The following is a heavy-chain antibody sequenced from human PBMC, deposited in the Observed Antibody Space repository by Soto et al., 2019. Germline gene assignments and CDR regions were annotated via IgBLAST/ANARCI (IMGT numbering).Heavy chain of an antibody. Sequence: QVQLVQSGAEVKKPGASVKVSCKASGYTFNSYGISWVRQAPGQGLEWMGWISANNGNTNYAQKLQGRGTMTTDTATSTAYRELRSLRSDDTAVYYCARDRGSYALDYWGQGTLVTVSS. V-gene: IGHV1-18*01. J-gene: IGHJ4*02. D-gene: IGHD1-26*01. CDR2: ISANNGNT. CDR1: GYTFNSYG. CDR3: ARDRGSYALDY.